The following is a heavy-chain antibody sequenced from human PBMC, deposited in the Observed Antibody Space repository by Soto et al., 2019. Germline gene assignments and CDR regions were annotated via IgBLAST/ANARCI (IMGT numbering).Heavy chain of an antibody. CDR1: GGTFSSYA. CDR3: ARDLLDIVVVPAAPAHYYYGMDV. CDR2: IIPIFGTA. Sequence: QVPLVQSGAEVKKPGSSVKVSCKASGGTFSSYAISWVRQAPGQGLEWMGGIIPIFGTANYAQKFQGRVTITADESTSTAYMGLSSLRSEDTAVYYCARDLLDIVVVPAAPAHYYYGMDVWGQGTTVTVSS. J-gene: IGHJ6*02. D-gene: IGHD2-2*03. V-gene: IGHV1-69*01.